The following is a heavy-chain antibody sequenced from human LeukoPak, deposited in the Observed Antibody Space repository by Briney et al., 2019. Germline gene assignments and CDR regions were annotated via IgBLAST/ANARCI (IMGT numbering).Heavy chain of an antibody. CDR1: GFTVSSNY. CDR3: ARVGTLYSSSYCFDY. V-gene: IGHV3-53*01. Sequence: GGSLRLSCAASGFTVSSNYMSWVRQAPGKGLEWVSVIYSGGSTYYADSVKGRFTISRDNSKNTLYLQMNSLRAEDTAVYYCARVGTLYSSSYCFDYWGQGTLVTVSS. D-gene: IGHD6-6*01. J-gene: IGHJ4*02. CDR2: IYSGGST.